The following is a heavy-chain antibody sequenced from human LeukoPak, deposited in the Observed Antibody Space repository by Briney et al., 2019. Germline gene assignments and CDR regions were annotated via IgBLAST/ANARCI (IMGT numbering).Heavy chain of an antibody. CDR3: ARDSSGHLVPDY. V-gene: IGHV3-53*01. J-gene: IGHJ4*02. Sequence: GGSLRLSCAASGFTVSSNYMSWVRQAPGKGLEWVSVMYSGGSTYYADSVKDRFTISRDNSKNTLYLQMNSLRAEDTAVYYCARDSSGHLVPDYWGQGTLVIVSS. CDR2: MYSGGST. D-gene: IGHD6-13*01. CDR1: GFTVSSNY.